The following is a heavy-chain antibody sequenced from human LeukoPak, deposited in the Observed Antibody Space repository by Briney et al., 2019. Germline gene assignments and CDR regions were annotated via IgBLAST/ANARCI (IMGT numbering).Heavy chain of an antibody. Sequence: ASVTVSCQASVGTFSSYAISWVRQAPGQGLEWLGRIIPILGIANYAQKFQGRVTITADKSTSTAYMELSSLRSEDTAVYYCARDLPYYDILTDDYWGQGTLVTVSS. D-gene: IGHD3-9*01. CDR2: IIPILGIA. J-gene: IGHJ4*02. CDR1: VGTFSSYA. V-gene: IGHV1-69*04. CDR3: ARDLPYYDILTDDY.